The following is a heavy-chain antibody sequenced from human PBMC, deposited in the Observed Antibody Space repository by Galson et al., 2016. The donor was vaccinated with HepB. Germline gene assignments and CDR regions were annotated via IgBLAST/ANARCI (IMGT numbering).Heavy chain of an antibody. CDR3: ARGDCSSSTCYVIWFDP. CDR1: GFTFRNYG. V-gene: IGHV3-7*01. D-gene: IGHD2-2*01. CDR2: IRNDGSTK. Sequence: SLRLSCAASGFTFRNYGMSWVRQAPGKGLGWVATIRNDGSTKYYVDSVKGRFTISRDNGKNSLYLQMGSLRAEDTAVYYCARGDCSSSTCYVIWFDPWGQGTLVTVSS. J-gene: IGHJ5*02.